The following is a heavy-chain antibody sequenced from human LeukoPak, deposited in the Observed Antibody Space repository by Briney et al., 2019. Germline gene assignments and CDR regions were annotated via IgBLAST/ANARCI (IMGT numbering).Heavy chain of an antibody. CDR3: ARLRGDAFDI. D-gene: IGHD6-25*01. CDR2: IYYGGST. J-gene: IGHJ3*02. V-gene: IGHV4-39*01. Sequence: PSETLSLTCTVSGGSISSTSYYWGWIRQPPGKGLEWIGSIYYGGSTYYNPSLKSRVTISVDTSKNQFSLKLSSVTAADTAVYHCARLRGDAFDIWGQGTMVTVSS. CDR1: GGSISSTSYY.